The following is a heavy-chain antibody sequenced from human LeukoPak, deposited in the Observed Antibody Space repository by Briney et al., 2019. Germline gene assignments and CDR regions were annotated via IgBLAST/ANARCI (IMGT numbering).Heavy chain of an antibody. CDR3: ARDGVEFYNWFDP. CDR1: GFTFSSYS. V-gene: IGHV3-21*01. Sequence: GGSLRLSCAASGFTFSSYSMNWVRQAPGKGLEWVSSISSSSSYIYYADSVKGRFTISRDNAKNTLYLQMNSLRAEDTAVYYCARDGVEFYNWFDPWGQGTLVTVSS. J-gene: IGHJ5*02. CDR2: ISSSSSYI. D-gene: IGHD2-21*01.